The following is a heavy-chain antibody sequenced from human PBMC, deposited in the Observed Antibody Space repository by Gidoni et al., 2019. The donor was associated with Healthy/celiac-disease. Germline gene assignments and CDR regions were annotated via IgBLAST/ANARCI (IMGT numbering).Heavy chain of an antibody. CDR2: ISGSGGST. Sequence: EVQLLEAGGGSVQPGGSLRLSCAAPVVTFGGSARSWVRQAPGKGLEWVSAISGSGGSTYYADSVKGRFTISSDNSKNTLYLQMNSLRAEDTAVYYCAKDQEGRFLEWLLVSDFDYWGQGTLVTVSS. D-gene: IGHD3-3*01. CDR3: AKDQEGRFLEWLLVSDFDY. CDR1: VVTFGGSA. V-gene: IGHV3-23*01. J-gene: IGHJ4*02.